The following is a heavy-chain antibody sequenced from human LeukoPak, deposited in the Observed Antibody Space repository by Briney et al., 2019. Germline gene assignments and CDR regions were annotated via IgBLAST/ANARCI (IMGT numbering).Heavy chain of an antibody. D-gene: IGHD5-24*01. CDR3: AREGIDGHNYFDY. V-gene: IGHV3-48*02. CDR2: ISTSSSTI. Sequence: PGGSLRLSCAASGFTFSSYSMNWLRQAPGKGLEWISYISTSSSTIYYADSMKGRFTISRDNAKNSLYLQMNSLRDEDTAVYYCAREGIDGHNYFDYWGQGTLVTVSS. CDR1: GFTFSSYS. J-gene: IGHJ4*02.